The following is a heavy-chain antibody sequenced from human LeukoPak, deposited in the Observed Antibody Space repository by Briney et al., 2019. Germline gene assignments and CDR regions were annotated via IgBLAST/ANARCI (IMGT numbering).Heavy chain of an antibody. Sequence: GGSLRLSCAASGFTFSSSGMHWVRQAPGKGLEWVAFIRYDGSTKYYADSVKGRFTISRDNSKNTLYLQMNSLRAEDTAVYYCARLRATGTFDYWGQGTLVTVSS. J-gene: IGHJ4*02. CDR1: GFTFSSSG. CDR2: IRYDGSTK. D-gene: IGHD5-12*01. CDR3: ARLRATGTFDY. V-gene: IGHV3-30*02.